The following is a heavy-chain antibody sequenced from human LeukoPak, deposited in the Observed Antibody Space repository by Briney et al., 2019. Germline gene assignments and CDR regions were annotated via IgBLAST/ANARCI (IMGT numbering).Heavy chain of an antibody. J-gene: IGHJ4*02. Sequence: RASVKVSCKASGYTFTGYYMHWVRQAPGQGLEWMGWINPNSGGTNYAQKFQGRVTITRDTSISTAYMELSRLRSDDTAVYYCARAVKVVVVAATHFDYWGQGTLVTVSS. CDR1: GYTFTGYY. CDR2: INPNSGGT. V-gene: IGHV1-2*02. D-gene: IGHD2-15*01. CDR3: ARAVKVVVVAATHFDY.